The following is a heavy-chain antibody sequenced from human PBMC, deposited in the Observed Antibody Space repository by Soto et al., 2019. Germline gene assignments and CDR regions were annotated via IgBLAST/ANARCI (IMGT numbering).Heavy chain of an antibody. D-gene: IGHD6-25*01. Sequence: EVQLVESGGGLIQPGGSLRLSCAVSGFTVSNNYMSWVRQAPGKGLEGVSVIYSGGYTAYGDSVKGRFTISRDNSKNTQYLPINSQRAAGPALFSCATQRGGGGYWGQGTLVTVSS. CDR3: ATQRGGGGY. CDR2: IYSGGYT. V-gene: IGHV3-53*01. CDR1: GFTVSNNY. J-gene: IGHJ4*02.